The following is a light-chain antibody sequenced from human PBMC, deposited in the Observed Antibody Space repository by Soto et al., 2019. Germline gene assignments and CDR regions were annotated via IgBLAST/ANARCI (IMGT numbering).Light chain of an antibody. CDR2: KVY. CDR1: QSLVYSNGNTY. CDR3: MQGTHWPPYT. Sequence: DVVMTQSPISLPVTLGQPASISCRSSQSLVYSNGNTYLNWFQQRPGQSPRRLSYKVYNRDSGVPDRFSGSGSVTDFTLKISRVEAEDVGVYYCMQGTHWPPYTFGQGTKLDI. J-gene: IGKJ2*01. V-gene: IGKV2-30*01.